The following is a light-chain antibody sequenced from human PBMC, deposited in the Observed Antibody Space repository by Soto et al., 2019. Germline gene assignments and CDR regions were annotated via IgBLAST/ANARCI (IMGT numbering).Light chain of an antibody. CDR1: QSVSSY. Sequence: EIVLTQSPATLSLSPGERATLSCRASQSVSSYLAWYQQKPGQAPRLLIYDASNRATGIPARFSGSGSGTDFTLTISSLEPEDFAVYYCQQRSNWPPEGSTLGGGTKVEIK. V-gene: IGKV3-11*01. J-gene: IGKJ4*01. CDR2: DAS. CDR3: QQRSNWPPEGST.